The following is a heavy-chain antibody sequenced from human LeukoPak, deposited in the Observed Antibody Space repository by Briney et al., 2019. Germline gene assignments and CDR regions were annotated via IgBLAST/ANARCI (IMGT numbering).Heavy chain of an antibody. D-gene: IGHD3-22*01. V-gene: IGHV3-53*01. CDR1: GFTVSSNY. Sequence: GGSLRLSCAASGFTVSSNYMSWVRQAPGKGLEWVSVIYSGGSTYCADSVKGRFTISRDNSKNTLYLQMNSVRAEDTAVYYCARSGPYYYDSSGYDYWGQGTLVTVSS. CDR2: IYSGGST. CDR3: ARSGPYYYDSSGYDY. J-gene: IGHJ4*02.